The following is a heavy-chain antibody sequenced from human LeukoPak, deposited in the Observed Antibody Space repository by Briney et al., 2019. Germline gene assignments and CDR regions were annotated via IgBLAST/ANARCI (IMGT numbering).Heavy chain of an antibody. Sequence: ASVKVSCKASEYTFTGYYMHWVRQAPGQGLEWIGWINPHSGDTNYAQKFQGRVTMTRDTSISTAYMGVSRLRSDDTAVYYCARGPREGMIVVIISHHFDYWGQGTLVTVSS. CDR3: ARGPREGMIVVIISHHFDY. CDR1: EYTFTGYY. D-gene: IGHD3-22*01. CDR2: INPHSGDT. V-gene: IGHV1-2*02. J-gene: IGHJ4*02.